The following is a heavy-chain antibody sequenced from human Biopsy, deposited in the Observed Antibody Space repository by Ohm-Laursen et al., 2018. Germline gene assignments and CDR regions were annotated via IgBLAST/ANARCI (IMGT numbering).Heavy chain of an antibody. CDR3: ARDRGYYSDRTVPGYFDL. CDR1: GDSISSYY. Sequence: SDTLSLTCTVSGDSISSYYWGWIRQPPGKGLQWIGYVYYTGSTDYNPSLQSRVTISVDTSKNHFSLRLRSVIPADTAIYYCARDRGYYSDRTVPGYFDLWGRGTLVTVSS. CDR2: VYYTGST. J-gene: IGHJ2*01. V-gene: IGHV4-59*01. D-gene: IGHD3-22*01.